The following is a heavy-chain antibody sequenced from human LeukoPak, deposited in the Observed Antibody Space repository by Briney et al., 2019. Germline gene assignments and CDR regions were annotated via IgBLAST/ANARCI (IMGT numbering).Heavy chain of an antibody. V-gene: IGHV4-39*01. CDR2: IYYSGNT. CDR3: ARQTGSGLFTLP. D-gene: IGHD3/OR15-3a*01. J-gene: IGHJ4*02. CDR1: GVSISSSNSY. Sequence: SETLSLTCTVSGVSISSSNSYWGWIRQPPGKGLEWIGSIYYSGNTYYNASLKSQVSISIDTSKNQFSLKLTSVTAADTAVYYCARQTGSGLFTLPGGQGTLVTVSS.